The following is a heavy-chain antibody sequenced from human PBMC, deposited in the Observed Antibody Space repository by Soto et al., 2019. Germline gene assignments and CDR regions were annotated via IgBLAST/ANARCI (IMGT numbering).Heavy chain of an antibody. J-gene: IGHJ3*02. Sequence: SCAASGFSFGDYWMTWVRQAPGQGLEWVANIKEDGSEKYYVDSLKGRFTISRDNAKNSLYLQINSLRAEDTAVYYCARDGYCSTSRCYSDAFDIWGQGTMVTVSS. V-gene: IGHV3-7*03. CDR2: IKEDGSEK. CDR3: ARDGYCSTSRCYSDAFDI. D-gene: IGHD2-2*03. CDR1: GFSFGDYW.